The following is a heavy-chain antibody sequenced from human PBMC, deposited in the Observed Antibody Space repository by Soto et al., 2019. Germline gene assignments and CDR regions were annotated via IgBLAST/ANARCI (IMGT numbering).Heavy chain of an antibody. CDR2: IRSKANNYAT. CDR3: TRREVLDDGMDV. CDR1: GFTFSGSA. V-gene: IGHV3-73*02. J-gene: IGHJ6*02. Sequence: DVQLVESGGGLVQPGGSLKLSCVASGFTFSGSAMHWVRQASGKGLEWVGRIRSKANNYATAYAASVKGRFTVSRDDSKNTAYLQMNSLKTEDTAVYYCTRREVLDDGMDVWGQGTTVTVSS. D-gene: IGHD1-1*01.